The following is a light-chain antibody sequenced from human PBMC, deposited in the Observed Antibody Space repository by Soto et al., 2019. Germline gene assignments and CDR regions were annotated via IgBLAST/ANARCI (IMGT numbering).Light chain of an antibody. CDR2: DAS. CDR1: QSVGTY. V-gene: IGKV3-11*01. CDR3: LQHNNYPWT. Sequence: EIVLTQSPATLSLSPGERAILSCRASQSVGTYLAWYQQKPGQAPRLLIYDASNRATGIPARFGGSGSGTDFTLTINSLEPEDFATYYCLQHNNYPWTFGQGTRVEIK. J-gene: IGKJ1*01.